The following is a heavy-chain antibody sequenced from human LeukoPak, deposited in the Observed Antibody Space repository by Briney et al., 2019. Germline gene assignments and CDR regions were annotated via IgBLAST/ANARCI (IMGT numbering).Heavy chain of an antibody. Sequence: GGSLRLSCAASGFTFSSYTMNWVRQAPGKGLEWVSSISGSSTYIFSADSMKGRFTISRDNAKNSLYLQINSLRAEDTAIYYCARGVEPLAANTLAYWGQGTLVTVSS. CDR2: ISGSSTYI. V-gene: IGHV3-21*06. CDR1: GFTFSSYT. CDR3: ARGVEPLAANTLAY. J-gene: IGHJ4*02. D-gene: IGHD1-14*01.